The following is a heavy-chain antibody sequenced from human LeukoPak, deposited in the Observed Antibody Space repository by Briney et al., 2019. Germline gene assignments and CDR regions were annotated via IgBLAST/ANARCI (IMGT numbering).Heavy chain of an antibody. CDR1: GFTFSSYA. CDR2: ISYDGSNK. J-gene: IGHJ4*02. Sequence: PGRSLRLSCAASGFTFSSYAMHWVRQAPGKGLEWVAVISYDGSNKYYADSVKGRFTISRDNSKNTLYLQMNSLRAEDTAVYYCAIRPTYYYDSSGYYYWGQGTLVTVSS. CDR3: AIRPTYYYDSSGYYY. V-gene: IGHV3-30*14. D-gene: IGHD3-22*01.